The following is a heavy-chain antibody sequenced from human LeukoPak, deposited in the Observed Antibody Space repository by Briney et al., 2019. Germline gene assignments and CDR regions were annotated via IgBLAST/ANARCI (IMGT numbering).Heavy chain of an antibody. D-gene: IGHD2-2*01. J-gene: IGHJ4*02. CDR3: ARDMPGDY. CDR2: IYYSGSA. CDR1: GGSISSGDYY. V-gene: IGHV4-30-4*08. Sequence: PSETLSLTCTVSGGSISSGDYYWSWIRQPPGKGLEWIGCIYYSGSAYYNPSLKSRVTISVDTSKNQFSLKLSSVTAADTAVYYCARDMPGDYWGQGTLVTVSS.